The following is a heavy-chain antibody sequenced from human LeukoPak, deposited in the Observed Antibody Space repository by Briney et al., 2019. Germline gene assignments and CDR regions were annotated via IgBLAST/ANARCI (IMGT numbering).Heavy chain of an antibody. CDR2: ISVDGETP. V-gene: IGHV3-23*01. CDR1: GFSVSSFG. J-gene: IGHJ4*02. Sequence: GGSLRLSCAVSGFSVSSFGMSWVRQAPGKGLEWISAISVDGETPYYADSVKGRFIISRDNSKNTLYLQLSSLRAEDTAIYCCAQGYSSGWYPYWGQGSLVSVSS. CDR3: AQGYSSGWYPY. D-gene: IGHD6-19*01.